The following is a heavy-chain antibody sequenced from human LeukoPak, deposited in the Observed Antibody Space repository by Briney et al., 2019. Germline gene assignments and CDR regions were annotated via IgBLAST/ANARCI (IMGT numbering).Heavy chain of an antibody. CDR2: ISYDGSNE. D-gene: IGHD6-13*01. J-gene: IGHJ4*02. V-gene: IGHV3-30*18. CDR3: AKGYSSSWYYFDY. Sequence: GGSLRLSCAASGFTFSNYAMHWVRQAPGKGLEWVAVISYDGSNEYYADSVRGRFTTSRDNSKNTLYLQMNSLRVEDTAVYYCAKGYSSSWYYFDYWGQGTLVTVSS. CDR1: GFTFSNYA.